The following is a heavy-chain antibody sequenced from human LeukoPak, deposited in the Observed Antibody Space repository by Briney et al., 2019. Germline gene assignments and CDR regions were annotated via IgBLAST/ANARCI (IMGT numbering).Heavy chain of an antibody. CDR3: ATHSSSYSYFDY. CDR1: GGSISSGAYY. J-gene: IGHJ4*02. D-gene: IGHD3-22*01. CDR2: IYYSGST. Sequence: SETLSLTCTVSGGSISSGAYYWSWIRQPPGKGLEWIGYIYYSGSTYYNPSLKSRITMSVDTSKNQFSLKLSSVTAADTAVYYCATHSSSYSYFDYWDQGTLVTVSS. V-gene: IGHV4-30-4*01.